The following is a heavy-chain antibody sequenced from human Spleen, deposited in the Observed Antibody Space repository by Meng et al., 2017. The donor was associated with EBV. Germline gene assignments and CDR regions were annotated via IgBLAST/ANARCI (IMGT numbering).Heavy chain of an antibody. J-gene: IGHJ4*02. CDR2: IYHSGST. Sequence: VQHQESGPGLVKPSGTLSLTCVVSGGSISSNNWWSWVRQPPGKGLEWIGDIYHSGSTSYSPSLKSRVTMSLDKSTNQFSLNLTSVTAADTAVYYCARSYNAYATYFLDYWGQGTLVTASS. V-gene: IGHV4-4*02. D-gene: IGHD4/OR15-4a*01. CDR1: GGSISSNNW. CDR3: ARSYNAYATYFLDY.